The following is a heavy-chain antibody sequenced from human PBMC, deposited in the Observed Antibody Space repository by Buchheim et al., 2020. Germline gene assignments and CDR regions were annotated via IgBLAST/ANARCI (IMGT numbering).Heavy chain of an antibody. D-gene: IGHD6-13*01. CDR3: VRDVSSWPDNWFDV. V-gene: IGHV3-30-3*01. CDR2: VSYNGSKT. J-gene: IGHJ5*01. Sequence: QVQLVESGGGVVQPGRSLRLSCAASEFTFSVYSMHWVRQAPGKGLEWVAVVSYNGSKTHYADSVKGRFLISRDNSMNTLSLQMSSLRAEDTAMYYCVRDVSSWPDNWFDVWGQGIL. CDR1: EFTFSVYS.